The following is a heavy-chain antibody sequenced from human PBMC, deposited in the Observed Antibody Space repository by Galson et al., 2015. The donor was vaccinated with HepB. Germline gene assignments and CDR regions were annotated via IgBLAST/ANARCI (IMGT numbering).Heavy chain of an antibody. CDR2: ISAYNGNT. V-gene: IGHV1-18*04. CDR1: GYTFTSYG. Sequence: VKVSCKASGYTFTSYGISWVRQAPGQGPEWMGWISAYNGNTNYAQKLQGRVTMTTDTSTSTAYMELRSLRSEDTAVYYCATEQSGLGDYQFDAFDIWGQGTMVTVSS. D-gene: IGHD1-26*01. J-gene: IGHJ3*02. CDR3: ATEQSGLGDYQFDAFDI.